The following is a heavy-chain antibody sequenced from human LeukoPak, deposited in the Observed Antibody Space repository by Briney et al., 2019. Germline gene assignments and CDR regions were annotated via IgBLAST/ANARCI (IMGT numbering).Heavy chain of an antibody. CDR3: ATDPAIFRVVIIQHEAQQLDY. V-gene: IGHV1-69-2*01. CDR2: VDPEDGET. J-gene: IGHJ4*02. D-gene: IGHD3-3*01. CDR1: GYTFTDYY. Sequence: ASVKVSCKVSGYTFTDYYMHWVQQAPGKGLEWMGLVDPEDGETIYAEKFQGRVTITADTSTDTAYMELSSLRSEDTAVYYCATDPAIFRVVIIQHEAQQLDYWGQGTLVTVSS.